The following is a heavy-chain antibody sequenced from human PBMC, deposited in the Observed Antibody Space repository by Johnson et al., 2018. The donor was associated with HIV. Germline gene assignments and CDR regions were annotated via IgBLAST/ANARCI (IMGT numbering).Heavy chain of an antibody. D-gene: IGHD2-2*01. CDR2: ISYDGSNK. J-gene: IGHJ3*02. CDR3: ASRMYTYQDAFDI. Sequence: QVQLVESGGGLVQPGGSLRLSCAASGFTFSSYGMHWVRQAPGKGLEWVAVISYDGSNKYYADSVKGRFTISRDNSKNSLYLQMNSLRAEDTALYYCASRMYTYQDAFDIWGQGTMVTVSS. CDR1: GFTFSSYG. V-gene: IGHV3-30*03.